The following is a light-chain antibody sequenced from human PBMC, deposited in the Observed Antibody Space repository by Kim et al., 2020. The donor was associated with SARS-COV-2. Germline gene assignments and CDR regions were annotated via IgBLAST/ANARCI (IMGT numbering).Light chain of an antibody. V-gene: IGKV1-39*01. CDR3: QQGFASPWT. J-gene: IGKJ1*01. Sequence: ASVGERVAITCRASQTIKTYLNWYQQKPGKAPKLLIYATSTLQSGVPSRFSGSGSETDFTLTISSLQVEDFATYYCQQGFASPWTFGRGTKVDIK. CDR1: QTIKTY. CDR2: ATS.